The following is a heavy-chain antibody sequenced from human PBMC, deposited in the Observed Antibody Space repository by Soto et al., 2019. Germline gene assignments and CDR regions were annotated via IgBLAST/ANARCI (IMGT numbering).Heavy chain of an antibody. CDR2: IYSGGST. Sequence: EVQLVESGGGLVQPGGSLRLSCAASGFTVSSHYMSWVRQAPGKGLEWVSVIYSGGSTYYAKSVTGRFIISRHNSKSTVYHQMNSLRAEDTAVYYCARDRTISDYRSSGALGLWGQGTLVSVSP. D-gene: IGHD6-6*01. CDR3: ARDRTISDYRSSGALGL. CDR1: GFTVSSHY. V-gene: IGHV3-66*01. J-gene: IGHJ4*02.